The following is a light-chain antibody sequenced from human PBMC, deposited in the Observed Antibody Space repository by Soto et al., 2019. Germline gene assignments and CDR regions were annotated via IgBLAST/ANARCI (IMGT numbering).Light chain of an antibody. CDR1: SSDIGGFNY. CDR3: SSHTTTRTVV. CDR2: NVS. V-gene: IGLV2-14*03. J-gene: IGLJ2*01. Sequence: QSALTQPASVSGSPGQSITISCTGTSSDIGGFNYVSWYQHHPGKAPKLMIHNVSSRPSGVSDRFSGSKSGYTASLTISGLQAEDEADYYCSSHTTTRTVVSGGGTQLTVL.